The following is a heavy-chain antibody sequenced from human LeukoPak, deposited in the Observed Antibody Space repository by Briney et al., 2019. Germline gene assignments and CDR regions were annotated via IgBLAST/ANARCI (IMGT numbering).Heavy chain of an antibody. CDR1: GGSISSGDYY. D-gene: IGHD3-16*01. CDR2: IYYSGST. J-gene: IGHJ4*02. V-gene: IGHV4-30-4*08. CDR3: ARRRLRDYASDY. Sequence: PSETLSLTCTVSGGSISSGDYYWSWIRQPPGKGLEWIGYIYYSGSTYYNPSLKSRVTISVDTSKNQFSLKLSSVTAADTAVYYCARRRLRDYASDYWGQGTLVTVSS.